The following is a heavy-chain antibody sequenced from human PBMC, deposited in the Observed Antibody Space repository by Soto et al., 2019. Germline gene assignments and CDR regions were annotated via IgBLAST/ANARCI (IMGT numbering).Heavy chain of an antibody. V-gene: IGHV3-33*01. CDR3: GRDRYFPAAPSSHPDY. CDR1: GFTFSSYG. J-gene: IGHJ4*02. Sequence: PGGSLRLSCAASGFTFSSYGMHWVRQAPGRGLEWVAVIWYDGSNKYYADSVKGRFTISRDNSKNTLYLQMNSLRAEDTAVYYWGRDRYFPAAPSSHPDYWGQGPLVTVSS. CDR2: IWYDGSNK. D-gene: IGHD6-13*01.